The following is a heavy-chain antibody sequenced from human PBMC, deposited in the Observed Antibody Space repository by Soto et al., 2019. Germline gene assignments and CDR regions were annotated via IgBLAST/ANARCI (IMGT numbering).Heavy chain of an antibody. J-gene: IGHJ5*02. CDR3: AREGAFLTSGWFDP. D-gene: IGHD1-26*01. V-gene: IGHV4-61*01. CDR2: IYYSGST. Sequence: SETLSLTCTVSGRSVSSGSYYWSWIRQPPGKGLEWIGYIYYSGSTNYNPSLKSRVTISVDTSKNQFSLKLSSVTAADTAVYYCAREGAFLTSGWFDPWGQGTLVTVSS. CDR1: GRSVSSGSYY.